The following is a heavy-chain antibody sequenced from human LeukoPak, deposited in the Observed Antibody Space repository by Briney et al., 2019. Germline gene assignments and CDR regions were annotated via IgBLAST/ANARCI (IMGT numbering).Heavy chain of an antibody. CDR1: GFTFSSYA. D-gene: IGHD6-19*01. J-gene: IGHJ4*02. Sequence: GRSLRLSCAASGFTFSSYAMHWVRQAPGKGLEWVAVISYDGSNKYYADSVKCRFTISRDNSKNTLYLQMNSLRAEDTAVYYCARDGPSIAVAGISSLQPPKRPFDYWGQGTLVTVSS. CDR3: ARDGPSIAVAGISSLQPPKRPFDY. V-gene: IGHV3-30-3*01. CDR2: ISYDGSNK.